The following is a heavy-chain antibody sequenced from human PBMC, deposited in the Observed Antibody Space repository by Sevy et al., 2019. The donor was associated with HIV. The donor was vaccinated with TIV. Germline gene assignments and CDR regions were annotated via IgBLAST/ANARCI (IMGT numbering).Heavy chain of an antibody. J-gene: IGHJ5*02. V-gene: IGHV1-18*01. CDR3: ARTPYIYSGYHSGFFSIGWFDP. Sequence: ASVKVSCKASGYTFTSYGISWVRQAPGQGLEWMVWISAYNGNTNYSQKLQGRVTMTTDTSTSSAYMELRSLRFDDTAVYYCARTPYIYSGYHSGFFSIGWFDPWGQGTLVTVSS. CDR1: GYTFTSYG. CDR2: ISAYNGNT. D-gene: IGHD5-12*01.